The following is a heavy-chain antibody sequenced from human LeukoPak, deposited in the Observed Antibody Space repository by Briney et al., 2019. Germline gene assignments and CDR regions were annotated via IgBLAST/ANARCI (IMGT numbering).Heavy chain of an antibody. CDR2: INHSGST. Sequence: PSETLSLTCTVSGGSISSSSYYWGWIRQPPGKGLEWIGEINHSGSTNYNPSLKSRVTISVDTSKNQFSLTLSSVTAADTAVYYCASRGSGSSKVYYYYYYGMDVWGQGSTVTVSS. J-gene: IGHJ6*02. CDR1: GGSISSSSYY. CDR3: ASRGSGSSKVYYYYYYGMDV. D-gene: IGHD3-10*01. V-gene: IGHV4-39*07.